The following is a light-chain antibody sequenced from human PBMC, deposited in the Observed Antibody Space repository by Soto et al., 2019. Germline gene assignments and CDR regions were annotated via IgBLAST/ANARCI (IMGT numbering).Light chain of an antibody. V-gene: IGKV1-5*01. Sequence: DIQMTQSPSTLSASVGDRVTITCRASQSISRWLDWYQQKPGKAPKLLIYGASSLERGVASRFSGSGSGTEFTLTISSLLPDDFATYYCQQYNSYDVWTFGPGTKVDIK. J-gene: IGKJ1*01. CDR2: GAS. CDR1: QSISRW. CDR3: QQYNSYDVWT.